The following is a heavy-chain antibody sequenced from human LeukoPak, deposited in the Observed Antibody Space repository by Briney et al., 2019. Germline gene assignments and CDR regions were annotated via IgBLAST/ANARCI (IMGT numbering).Heavy chain of an antibody. V-gene: IGHV3-23*01. CDR3: AKDGAWLRFDD. CDR1: GFTFSSYG. Sequence: PGGSLRLSCAASGFTFSSYGMSWVRQAPGKGLEWVSGISPGGGPTYYADSVKGRFTISRDDSKNTLYLQMKNLRAEDTAVYYCAKDGAWLRFDDWGQGILVTVSS. CDR2: ISPGGGPT. D-gene: IGHD5-12*01. J-gene: IGHJ4*02.